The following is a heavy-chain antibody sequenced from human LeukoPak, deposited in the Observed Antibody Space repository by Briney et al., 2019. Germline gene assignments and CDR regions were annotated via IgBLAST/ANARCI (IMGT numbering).Heavy chain of an antibody. CDR1: GFTFSTYD. Sequence: GGSLRLSYAGSGFTFSTYDMNWVRQAPGKGLEWVSFISNNGNIIKYADSVKGRFTISRDDAESSLYLQMNSLRAEDTAVYYCAREQAAAGHVWFDPWGQGTLVTVSS. V-gene: IGHV3-48*03. D-gene: IGHD6-13*01. J-gene: IGHJ5*02. CDR3: AREQAAAGHVWFDP. CDR2: ISNNGNII.